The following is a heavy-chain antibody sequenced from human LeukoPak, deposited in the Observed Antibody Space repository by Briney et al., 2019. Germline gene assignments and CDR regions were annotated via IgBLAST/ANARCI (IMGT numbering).Heavy chain of an antibody. Sequence: GGSLRLSCAASGFTFSSYSMNSVRQAPGKGLEWDSSISSSSSYIYYADSVKGRFTISRDNAKNTLYLQMNILRAEDTAVDYCAREHSSGRWGGFDYWGQGTLVTVSS. CDR2: ISSSSSYI. CDR1: GFTFSSYS. D-gene: IGHD6-19*01. CDR3: AREHSSGRWGGFDY. J-gene: IGHJ4*02. V-gene: IGHV3-21*01.